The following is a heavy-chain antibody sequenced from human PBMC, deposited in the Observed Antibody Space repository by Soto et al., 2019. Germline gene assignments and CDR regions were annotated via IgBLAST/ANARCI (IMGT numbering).Heavy chain of an antibody. V-gene: IGHV3-21*01. Sequence: VGSLRLSCAASGFTFSSYSMNWVRQAPGKGLEWVSSISSSSSYIYYADSVKGRFTISRDNAKNSLYLQMNSLRAEDTAVYYCARDPGIADIRTEYFQHWGQGTLVTVSS. CDR3: ARDPGIADIRTEYFQH. J-gene: IGHJ1*01. CDR1: GFTFSSYS. CDR2: ISSSSSYI. D-gene: IGHD6-13*01.